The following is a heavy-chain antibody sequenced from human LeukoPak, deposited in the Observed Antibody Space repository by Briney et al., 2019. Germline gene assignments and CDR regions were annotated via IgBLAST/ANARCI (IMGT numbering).Heavy chain of an antibody. Sequence: GGSLRLSCAASGFTFSSYGMHWVRQAPGKGLEWVAVISYDGSNKYYADSVKGRFTISRDNSKNTLYLQMNSLRAEDTAVYYCARDIDSSGWYNLDYWGQGTLVTVSS. J-gene: IGHJ4*02. CDR1: GFTFSSYG. CDR3: ARDIDSSGWYNLDY. D-gene: IGHD6-19*01. V-gene: IGHV3-30*19. CDR2: ISYDGSNK.